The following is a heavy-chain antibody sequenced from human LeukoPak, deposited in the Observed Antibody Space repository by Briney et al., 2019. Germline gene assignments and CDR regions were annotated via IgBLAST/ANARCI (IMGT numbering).Heavy chain of an antibody. D-gene: IGHD5-18*01. Sequence: SETLSLTCTVSGGSVSSGSYYWSWIRQPPGKGLGWIGYIYYSGSTNYNPSLKSRVTISVDTSKNQFSLKLSSVTAADTAVYYCARVGYSYGYDYWGQGTLVTVSS. CDR3: ARVGYSYGYDY. J-gene: IGHJ4*02. CDR1: GGSVSSGSYY. V-gene: IGHV4-61*01. CDR2: IYYSGST.